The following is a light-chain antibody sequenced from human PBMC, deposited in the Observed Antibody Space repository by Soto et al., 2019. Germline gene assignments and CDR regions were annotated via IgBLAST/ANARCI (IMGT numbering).Light chain of an antibody. Sequence: DIQMTQSPSSLSASVGDRVTITCRASQGISNYLAWYQQKPGSVPKLLIYAASTLQSGVPSRFSGSRSGTDFTLTISSLLAEDVATYYCQKYNSAPRTFGQGTKVDIK. V-gene: IGKV1-27*01. CDR1: QGISNY. CDR2: AAS. CDR3: QKYNSAPRT. J-gene: IGKJ1*01.